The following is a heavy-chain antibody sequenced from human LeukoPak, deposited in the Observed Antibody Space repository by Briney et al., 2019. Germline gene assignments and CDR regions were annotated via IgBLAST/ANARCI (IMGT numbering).Heavy chain of an antibody. J-gene: IGHJ4*02. CDR3: ARGLTSGYSSRWYEDY. V-gene: IGHV4-59*08. CDR2: IYYSGST. CDR1: GGSISSYY. D-gene: IGHD6-13*01. Sequence: SETLSLTCTVSGGSISSYYWSWIRQPPGKGLEWIGYIYYSGSTNYNPSLKSRVTISVDTSKNQFSLKLSSVTAADTAVYYCARGLTSGYSSRWYEDYWGQGTLVTVSS.